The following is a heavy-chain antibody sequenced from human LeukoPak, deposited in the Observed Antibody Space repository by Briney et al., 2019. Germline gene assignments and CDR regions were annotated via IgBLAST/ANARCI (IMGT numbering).Heavy chain of an antibody. CDR3: ARGRTYYYGSGSYWFDY. CDR2: ISAYNGNT. D-gene: IGHD3-10*01. CDR1: GYTFTSCG. Sequence: GASVKVSCKASGYTFTSCGISWVRQAPGQGLEWMGWISAYNGNTNYAQKLQGRVTMTTDTSTSTAYMELRSLRSDDTAVYYCARGRTYYYGSGSYWFDYWGQGTLVTVSS. V-gene: IGHV1-18*01. J-gene: IGHJ4*02.